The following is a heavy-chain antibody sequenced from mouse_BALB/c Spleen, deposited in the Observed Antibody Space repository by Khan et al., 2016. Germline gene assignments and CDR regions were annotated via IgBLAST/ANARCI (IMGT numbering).Heavy chain of an antibody. V-gene: IGHV3-2*02. CDR2: ISYSGST. Sequence: EVELVESGPGLVKPSQSLSLTCTVTGYSITSDYAWNWIRQFPGNKLEWMGYISYSGSTSYNPSLKSRISTTRDTSKNQFFLQLNSVTTEDTATYYCARTLLRLYYFDYWGQGTTLTVSS. CDR1: GYSITSDYA. CDR3: ARTLLRLYYFDY. D-gene: IGHD1-2*01. J-gene: IGHJ2*01.